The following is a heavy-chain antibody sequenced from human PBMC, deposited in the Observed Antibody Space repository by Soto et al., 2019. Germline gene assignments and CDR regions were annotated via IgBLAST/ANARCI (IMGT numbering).Heavy chain of an antibody. CDR1: GFTFSNYA. V-gene: IGHV3-23*01. CDR3: AKGSSDATGYASPLRVIDF. J-gene: IGHJ4*02. Sequence: EVQLLESGGGLVQPGGSLRLSCAASGFTFSNYAMIWVRQAPGKGLEWISSISGRGGNTYYADSVQGQLTISRDNSKNPLYPRTDSLRADATAIYYCAKGSSDATGYASPLRVIDFWGQETLVTVSS. D-gene: IGHD3-16*01. CDR2: ISGRGGNT.